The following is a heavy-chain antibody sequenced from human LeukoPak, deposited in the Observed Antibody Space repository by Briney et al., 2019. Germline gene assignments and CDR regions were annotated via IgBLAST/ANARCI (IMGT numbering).Heavy chain of an antibody. CDR2: IKQDGSEK. Sequence: VGSLRLSCAASGFTFSSYWMSWVRQAPGKGLEWVANIKQDGSEKYYVDSVKGRFTISRDNAKNSLYLQMNSLRAEDTAVYYCARGYNGWLVAFVDYWGQGTLVTVSS. CDR3: ARGYNGWLVAFVDY. V-gene: IGHV3-7*01. D-gene: IGHD6-19*01. J-gene: IGHJ4*02. CDR1: GFTFSSYW.